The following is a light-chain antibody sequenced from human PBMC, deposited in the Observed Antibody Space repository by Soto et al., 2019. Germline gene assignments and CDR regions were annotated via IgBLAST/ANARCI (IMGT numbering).Light chain of an antibody. Sequence: DIQVTQCPPTLSASVGDRGTITCRASQSIRHYLAWYQQMPGKAPKLLIYGASTLQSGVPSRFSGSGSGTEFTLTISSLQPDDFGTYFCQHHNSYSQTFGQGTKV. CDR2: GAS. CDR1: QSIRHY. J-gene: IGKJ1*01. V-gene: IGKV1-5*01. CDR3: QHHNSYSQT.